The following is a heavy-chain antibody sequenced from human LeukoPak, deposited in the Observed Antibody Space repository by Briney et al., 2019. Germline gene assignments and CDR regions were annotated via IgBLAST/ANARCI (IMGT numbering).Heavy chain of an antibody. D-gene: IGHD3-10*01. CDR1: GFTFSGYG. CDR2: ISSDGSDK. J-gene: IGHJ4*02. CDR3: AKWRKGHYYGSGTKLDY. Sequence: GRSLRLSCAASGFTFSGYGMHWVRQAPGKGLEWVAVISSDGSDKYYADSVKGRFTISRDNSRNMLYLQMNSLRAADTAVYYCAKWRKGHYYGSGTKLDYWGQGTLVTFSS. V-gene: IGHV3-30*18.